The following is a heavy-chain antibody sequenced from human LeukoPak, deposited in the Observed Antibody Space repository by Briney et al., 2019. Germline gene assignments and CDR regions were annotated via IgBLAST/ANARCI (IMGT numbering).Heavy chain of an antibody. D-gene: IGHD5-12*01. CDR3: GRGYDWEYWFDP. CDR2: IIPILGIA. J-gene: IGHJ5*02. V-gene: IGHV1-69*04. Sequence: GSSVKVSCKASGGTFSSYAISWVRQAPGQGLEWMGRIIPILGIANYAQKFQGRVTITADKSTSTAYMELSSLRSEDTAVYYCGRGYDWEYWFDPWGQGTLVTVSS. CDR1: GGTFSSYA.